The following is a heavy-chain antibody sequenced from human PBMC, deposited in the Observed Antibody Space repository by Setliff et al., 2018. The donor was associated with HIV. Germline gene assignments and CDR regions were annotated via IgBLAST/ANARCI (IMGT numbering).Heavy chain of an antibody. D-gene: IGHD1-1*01. CDR3: ARQLSNSFDY. CDR2: IYYSGST. J-gene: IGHJ4*02. CDR1: GGVSGGDMGVHD. Sequence: PSETLSLTCSVSGGVSGGDMGVHDWSWIRQPPGKGLEWIGSIYYSGSTNYNPSLKSRVTISVDTSKNQFSLKLSSVTAADTAVYYCARQLSNSFDYWGQGTLVTVSS. V-gene: IGHV4-61*08.